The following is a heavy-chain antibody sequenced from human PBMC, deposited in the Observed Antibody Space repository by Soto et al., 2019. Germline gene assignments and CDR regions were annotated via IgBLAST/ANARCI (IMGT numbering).Heavy chain of an antibody. CDR2: IDYSGST. V-gene: IGHV4-30-4*02. CDR1: GGSITNTDYY. CDR3: ARVPLGYTSSHYFDY. D-gene: IGHD6-6*01. J-gene: IGHJ4*02. Sequence: SETLSLTCSVSGGSITNTDYYWNWIRQSPGKGLEWIGSIDYSGSTYYNPSLKSRVTISVDTSKHQFSLKLSSVTAADTAVYYCARVPLGYTSSHYFDYWGQGTLVTVSS.